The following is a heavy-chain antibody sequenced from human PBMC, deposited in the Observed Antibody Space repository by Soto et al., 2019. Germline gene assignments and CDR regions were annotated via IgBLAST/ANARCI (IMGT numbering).Heavy chain of an antibody. V-gene: IGHV3-48*02. Sequence: GGSLRLSCAASGFSFSGYTMNWVRQAQGKGLEWVSYISSSSSTIYYADSVKGRFTISRDNAKNSLYLQMNSLRDEDTAVYYCARGSSSWPGGWFDPWGQGTLVTVSS. J-gene: IGHJ5*02. CDR3: ARGSSSWPGGWFDP. CDR2: ISSSSSTI. D-gene: IGHD6-13*01. CDR1: GFSFSGYT.